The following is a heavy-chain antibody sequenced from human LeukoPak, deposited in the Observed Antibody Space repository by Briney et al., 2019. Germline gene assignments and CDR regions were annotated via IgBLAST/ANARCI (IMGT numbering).Heavy chain of an antibody. CDR2: IYYSGST. D-gene: IGHD6-19*01. CDR3: ARVAVGKQLAPTYYYYMDV. J-gene: IGHJ6*03. Sequence: PSETLSLTCAVYGGSFSDYYRGWIRQPPGKGLEWIGYIYYSGSTNYNPSLKSRVTISVDTSKNQFSLKLSSVTAADTAVYYCARVAVGKQLAPTYYYYMDVWGKGTTVTVSS. CDR1: GGSFSDYY. V-gene: IGHV4-59*01.